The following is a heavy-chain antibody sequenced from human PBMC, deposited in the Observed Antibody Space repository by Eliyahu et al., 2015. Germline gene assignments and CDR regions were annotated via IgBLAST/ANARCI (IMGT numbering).Heavy chain of an antibody. J-gene: IGHJ4*02. Sequence: GKGLEWIGNIYYSGSTNYNPSLKSRVTISVDTSKNQFSLKLSSVTAADTAVYYCARGPTNCSGGSCYPVYWGQGTLVTVSS. CDR3: ARGPTNCSGGSCYPVY. D-gene: IGHD2-15*01. V-gene: IGHV4-59*13. CDR2: IYYSGST.